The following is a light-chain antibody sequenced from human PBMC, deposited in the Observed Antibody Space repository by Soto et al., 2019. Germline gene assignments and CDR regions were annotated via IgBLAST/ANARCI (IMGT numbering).Light chain of an antibody. CDR2: WAS. V-gene: IGKV4-1*01. CDR3: QQYYSTPRT. CDR1: QSVLYSSNNKNY. J-gene: IGKJ1*01. Sequence: DIVMTQSPDSLAVSLGERATINCKSSQSVLYSSNNKNYLAWYQQKPGQPPKLLIYWASTRESGVPDRFSGSGSRTDFTLAISSLQAEDVAVYCCQQYYSTPRTFGQGTKVEIK.